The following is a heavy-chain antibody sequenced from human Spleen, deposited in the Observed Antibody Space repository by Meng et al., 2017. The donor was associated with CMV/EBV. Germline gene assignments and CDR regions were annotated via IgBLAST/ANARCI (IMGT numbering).Heavy chain of an antibody. CDR1: GYSFTTYW. Sequence: GGSLRLSCQGSGYSFTTYWIGWVRQMPGKGLDWMGIIYPGDSTTRYSPSFQGQVTISADKSINSAYLQWSSLKASDTAIYYCARLDCSNAVCSLDYWGQGTLVTVSS. V-gene: IGHV5-51*01. CDR3: ARLDCSNAVCSLDY. J-gene: IGHJ4*02. CDR2: IYPGDSTT. D-gene: IGHD2-2*01.